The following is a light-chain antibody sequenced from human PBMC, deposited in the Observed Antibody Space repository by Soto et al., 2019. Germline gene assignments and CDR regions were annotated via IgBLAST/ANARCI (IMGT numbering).Light chain of an antibody. CDR3: QQRSNWHPIT. CDR2: DAS. Sequence: EIVLTQSPATLSLSPGERASVSCRASQSVSIYLAWYQQRPGQAPSLLIYDASNRATGIPASFSGSGSATDFTLPISSLQPADFAAYYCQQRSNWHPITFGHGTRLEIK. CDR1: QSVSIY. V-gene: IGKV3-11*01. J-gene: IGKJ5*01.